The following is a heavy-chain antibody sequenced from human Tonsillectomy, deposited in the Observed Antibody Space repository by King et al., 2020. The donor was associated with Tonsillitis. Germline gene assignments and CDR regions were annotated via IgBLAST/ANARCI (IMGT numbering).Heavy chain of an antibody. CDR3: ARPALLAAFGAFDV. J-gene: IGHJ3*01. V-gene: IGHV4-39*01. CDR2: IYYSGDT. CDR1: GVSIRNSNYY. Sequence: QLQESGPGLVKPSETLSLTCTVSGVSIRNSNYYWAWIRQPPGKGLEWIGSIYYSGDTYYTPSLKTRVTISVDTSKNQFSLKLTSVTAADTAVYYCARPALLAAFGAFDVWGLGTMVAVSS. D-gene: IGHD6-13*01.